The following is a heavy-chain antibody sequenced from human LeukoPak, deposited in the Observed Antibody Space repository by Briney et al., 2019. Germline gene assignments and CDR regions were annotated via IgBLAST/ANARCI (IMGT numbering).Heavy chain of an antibody. Sequence: GGSLRLSCAVSGFTCSSCWMNWVRQAPGKGLEWVATVNEDGTAKFYVDSVKGQFTIFRDNTRSSLDLQMNSLTVEDTAMYYCEAPAMAWGQGTLVTVSS. CDR1: GFTCSSCW. J-gene: IGHJ5*02. V-gene: IGHV3-7*01. CDR3: EAPAMA. CDR2: VNEDGTAK. D-gene: IGHD5-24*01.